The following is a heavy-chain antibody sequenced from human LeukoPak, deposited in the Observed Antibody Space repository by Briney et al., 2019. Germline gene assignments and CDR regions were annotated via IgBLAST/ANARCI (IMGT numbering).Heavy chain of an antibody. J-gene: IGHJ3*02. CDR1: DDSFSSHY. Sequence: SETLSLTCAVSDDSFSSHYWTWIRQPPGEGLEWIGYISYIGTTNYNPSLKSRVTLSIDTSKNQFSLKLRSVTAADTAVYYCARDLVTVTKGFDIWGQGTMVSVSS. D-gene: IGHD4-17*01. CDR3: ARDLVTVTKGFDI. V-gene: IGHV4-59*11. CDR2: ISYIGTT.